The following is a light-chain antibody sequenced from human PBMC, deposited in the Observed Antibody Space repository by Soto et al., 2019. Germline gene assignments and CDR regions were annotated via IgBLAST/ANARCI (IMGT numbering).Light chain of an antibody. J-gene: IGLJ1*01. CDR3: HSYDSSLRGYV. V-gene: IGLV1-40*01. CDR2: DNT. CDR1: SSNIGAGYD. Sequence: QSVLTQAPSVSGAPRQRVTISCTGSSSNIGAGYDVHWYQQLPGTAPKLLIYDNTNRPSGVPDRFSGSKSGTSASLAITGLQAEDEADYYCHSYDSSLRGYVFGTGTKLTVL.